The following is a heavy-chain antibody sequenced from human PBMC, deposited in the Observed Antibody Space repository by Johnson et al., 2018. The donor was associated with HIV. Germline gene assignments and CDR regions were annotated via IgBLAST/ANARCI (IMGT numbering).Heavy chain of an antibody. J-gene: IGHJ3*01. V-gene: IGHV3-30*02. D-gene: IGHD5-18*01. CDR2: IRYDGSNK. CDR3: AKGEAQEGWIQLQSYAFDF. CDR1: GFTFSSYG. Sequence: QVQLVESGGGVVQPGRSLRLSCAASGFTFSSYGMHWVRQAPGKGLAWVAFIRYDGSNKFYADSVRGRFTISRDNSRKTLDLQMSNLRTEETAVYYCAKGEAQEGWIQLQSYAFDFWGRGTMVTVSS.